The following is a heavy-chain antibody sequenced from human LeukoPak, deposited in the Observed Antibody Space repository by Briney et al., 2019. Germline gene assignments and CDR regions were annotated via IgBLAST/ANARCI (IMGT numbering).Heavy chain of an antibody. CDR2: IKQDGSEK. CDR1: GFTFSSCW. Sequence: GGSLRLSCAASGFTFSSCWMSWVRQAPGKGLEWVANIKQDGSEKYYVDSVKGRFTISRDNAKNSLYLQMNSLRAEDTAVYYCARGTEGYDYVWGSYRYLDYWGQGTLVTVSS. V-gene: IGHV3-7*03. D-gene: IGHD3-16*02. J-gene: IGHJ4*02. CDR3: ARGTEGYDYVWGSYRYLDY.